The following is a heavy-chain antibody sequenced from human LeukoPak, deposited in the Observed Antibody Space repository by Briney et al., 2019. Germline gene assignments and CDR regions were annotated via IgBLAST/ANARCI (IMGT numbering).Heavy chain of an antibody. Sequence: SETLSLTCTVSGGSISSYYWSWIRQPPGKGLEWIGYIYYSGSTNHNPSLKSRVTISVDTSKNQFSLKLSSVTAADTAVYYCARDRSDYVWGSYRVLDYWGQGTLVTVSS. J-gene: IGHJ4*02. CDR2: IYYSGST. CDR3: ARDRSDYVWGSYRVLDY. CDR1: GGSISSYY. V-gene: IGHV4-59*01. D-gene: IGHD3-16*02.